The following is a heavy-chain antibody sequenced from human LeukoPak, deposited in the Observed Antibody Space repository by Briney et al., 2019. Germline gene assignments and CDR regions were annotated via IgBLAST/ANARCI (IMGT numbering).Heavy chain of an antibody. Sequence: SVKVSCKASGGTFSSYAISWVRQAPGQGLEWMGGIIPIFGTANYAQKFQGRVTITADESTSTAYMELSSLRSEDTAVYYCARDRGDSSGFGAFDIWGQGTMVTVSS. CDR3: ARDRGDSSGFGAFDI. D-gene: IGHD3-22*01. CDR2: IIPIFGTA. V-gene: IGHV1-69*01. J-gene: IGHJ3*02. CDR1: GGTFSSYA.